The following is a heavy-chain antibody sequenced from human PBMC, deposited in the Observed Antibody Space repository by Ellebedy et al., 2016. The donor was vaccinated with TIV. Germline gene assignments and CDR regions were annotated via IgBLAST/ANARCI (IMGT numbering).Heavy chain of an antibody. Sequence: MPGGSLRLSCSVSGGSISNYYWSWIRPPQGKGLEWIGYIYYSGSTNYNPSLKTRVTISVDTSKNQFFLNLRSVTAADTAVYYCARVNRIRVAGPDYWYFDLWGRGTLATVSS. CDR1: GGSISNYY. CDR3: ARVNRIRVAGPDYWYFDL. D-gene: IGHD6-19*01. CDR2: IYYSGST. V-gene: IGHV4-59*01. J-gene: IGHJ2*01.